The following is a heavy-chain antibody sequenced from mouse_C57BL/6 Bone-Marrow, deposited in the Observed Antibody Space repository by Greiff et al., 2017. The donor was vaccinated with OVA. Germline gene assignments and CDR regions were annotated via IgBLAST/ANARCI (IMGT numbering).Heavy chain of an antibody. CDR2: IWRGGST. V-gene: IGHV2-5*01. Sequence: QVQLQQSGPGLVQPSQSLSITCTVSGFSLTSYGVHWVRQSPGKGLEWLGVIWRGGSTDYTAAFMSRLSITKDNSKSQVFFKMNSLQADDTAIYYCAKESGSSPWYFDVWGTGTTVTVSS. CDR3: AKESGSSPWYFDV. D-gene: IGHD1-1*01. CDR1: GFSLTSYG. J-gene: IGHJ1*03.